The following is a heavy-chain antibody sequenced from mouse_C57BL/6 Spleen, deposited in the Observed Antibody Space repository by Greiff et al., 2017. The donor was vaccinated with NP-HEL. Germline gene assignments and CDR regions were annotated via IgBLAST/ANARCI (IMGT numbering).Heavy chain of an antibody. CDR3: ARSSFDGYHGAY. J-gene: IGHJ3*01. Sequence: QVQLKQSGTELVKPGASVKLSCKASGYTFTSYWMHWVKQRPGQGLEWIGNINPSNGGTNYNEKFKSKATLTVDKSSSTAYMQLSSLTSEDSAVYYCARSSFDGYHGAYWGQGTLVTVSA. CDR2: INPSNGGT. V-gene: IGHV1-53*01. CDR1: GYTFTSYW. D-gene: IGHD2-3*01.